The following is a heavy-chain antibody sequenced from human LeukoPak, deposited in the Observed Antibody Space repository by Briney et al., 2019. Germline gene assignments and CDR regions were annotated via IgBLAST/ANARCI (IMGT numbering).Heavy chain of an antibody. CDR3: ARDATPDGVILDY. J-gene: IGHJ4*02. CDR2: INQDGSEE. D-gene: IGHD2-8*02. Sequence: GGSLRLSCAASGFTFSSHWMTSVRQAPGKGLEWVANINQDGSEEYYVDSLMGRFSISRDNAKKSLYLRMNSLRADDTAVYYCARDATPDGVILDYWGQGALVIVSS. V-gene: IGHV3-7*05. CDR1: GFTFSSHW.